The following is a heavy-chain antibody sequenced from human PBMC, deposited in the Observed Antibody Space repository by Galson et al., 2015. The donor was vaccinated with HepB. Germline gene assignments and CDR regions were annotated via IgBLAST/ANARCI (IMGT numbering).Heavy chain of an antibody. Sequence: SLRLSCAASGFTFDDYAMHWVRQAPGKGLEWVSGISWNSGSIGYADSVKGRFTISRDNAKNSLYLQMNSLRAEDTALYYCAKDIGQRLFLFDYWGQGTLVTVSS. V-gene: IGHV3-9*01. CDR2: ISWNSGSI. CDR1: GFTFDDYA. CDR3: AKDIGQRLFLFDY. J-gene: IGHJ4*02. D-gene: IGHD2/OR15-2a*01.